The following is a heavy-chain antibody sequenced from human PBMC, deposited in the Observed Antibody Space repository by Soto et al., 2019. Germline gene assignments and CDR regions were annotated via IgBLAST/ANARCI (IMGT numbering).Heavy chain of an antibody. V-gene: IGHV3-33*01. J-gene: IGHJ4*02. Sequence: GGSLRLSCAASGFTFSSYGMHWARQAPGKGLEWVAVIWYDGSNKYYADSVKGRFTISRDNSKNTLYLQMNSLRAEDTAVYYCGYSGYDSFGYFDYWGQGTLVTVSS. CDR1: GFTFSSYG. D-gene: IGHD5-12*01. CDR2: IWYDGSNK. CDR3: GYSGYDSFGYFDY.